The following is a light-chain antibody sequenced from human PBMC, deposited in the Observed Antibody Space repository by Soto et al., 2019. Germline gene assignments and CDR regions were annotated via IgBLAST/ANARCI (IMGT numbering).Light chain of an antibody. CDR3: ATWDDSLSGVV. J-gene: IGLJ2*01. CDR2: KND. V-gene: IGLV1-47*01. CDR1: RTNVGANY. Sequence: QSVLTQPPSASGTPGQRLTISCSGSRTNVGANYVYWYQQLPGTAPKLLIYKNDQRPSGVPDRFSGSKSGTSASLAISGLRSEDEADYYCATWDDSLSGVVFGGGTKLTVL.